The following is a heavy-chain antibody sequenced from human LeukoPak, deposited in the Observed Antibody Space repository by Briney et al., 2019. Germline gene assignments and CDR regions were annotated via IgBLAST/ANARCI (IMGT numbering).Heavy chain of an antibody. V-gene: IGHV3-30*04. CDR3: ARDPARSGLTQTFDY. CDR1: GFTFSSYT. J-gene: IGHJ4*02. Sequence: GGSLRLSCAASGFTFSSYTMHWVRQAPGKGLEWVAVISYDGSIKNYADTVKGRFTISRDNSKNTLYLQMNSLRAEDTAVYYCARDPARSGLTQTFDYWGQGTLVTVSS. D-gene: IGHD6-19*01. CDR2: ISYDGSIK.